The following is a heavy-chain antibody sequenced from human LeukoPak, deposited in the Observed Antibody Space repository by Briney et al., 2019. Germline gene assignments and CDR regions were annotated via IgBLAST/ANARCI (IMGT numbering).Heavy chain of an antibody. Sequence: GGSLRLSCAASGFTFSSYSMNWVRQAPGKGLEWVSTISGDGSRTEYADSVKGRFTISRDNSKNTLYLQMNSLRADDTAVCYCARGGPYSSSQSWFDPWGQGTLVTVSS. CDR3: ARGGPYSSSQSWFDP. D-gene: IGHD6-19*01. CDR2: ISGDGSRT. V-gene: IGHV3-23*01. J-gene: IGHJ5*02. CDR1: GFTFSSYS.